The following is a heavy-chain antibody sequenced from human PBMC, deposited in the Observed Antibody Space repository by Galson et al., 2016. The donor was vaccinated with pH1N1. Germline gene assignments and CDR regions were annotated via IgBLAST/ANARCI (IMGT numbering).Heavy chain of an antibody. V-gene: IGHV1-8*01. CDR1: GYTFTTYD. J-gene: IGHJ5*02. CDR2: MNPKSGTT. D-gene: IGHD6-13*01. Sequence: SVKVSCKASGYTFTTYDINWVRQAPGQGLEWMGWMNPKSGTTGYAQKFQGRVTMTRSISINTVYMELNSLSSEDTAVYYCARVDSSKWQRGWLDPWGQGTLVTVSS. CDR3: ARVDSSKWQRGWLDP.